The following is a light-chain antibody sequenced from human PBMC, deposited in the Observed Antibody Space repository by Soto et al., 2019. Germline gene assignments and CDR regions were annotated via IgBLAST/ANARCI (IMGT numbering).Light chain of an antibody. CDR1: QNIERW. CDR3: QQFKSATLT. J-gene: IGKJ1*01. Sequence: DIQMTQSPSTLSASVGDRVTITFRASQNIERWLAWYQQKPGKAPKLLLYDVSSLESGVPSRFSGSGSGTEFILTINSLQPDDFATYFCQQFKSATLTFGQGTKGDIK. V-gene: IGKV1-5*01. CDR2: DVS.